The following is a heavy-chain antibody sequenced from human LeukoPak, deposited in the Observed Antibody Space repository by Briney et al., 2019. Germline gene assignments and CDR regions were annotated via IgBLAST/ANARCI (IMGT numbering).Heavy chain of an antibody. J-gene: IGHJ2*01. D-gene: IGHD3-22*01. Sequence: SETLSLTCTASGGSISSYYWSWIRQPPGKGLEWIGYIYYSGSTNYNPSLKSRVTISVDTSKNQFSLKPSSVTAADTAVYYCARSGYFPDWYFDLWGRGTLVTVSS. CDR2: IYYSGST. CDR1: GGSISSYY. V-gene: IGHV4-59*08. CDR3: ARSGYFPDWYFDL.